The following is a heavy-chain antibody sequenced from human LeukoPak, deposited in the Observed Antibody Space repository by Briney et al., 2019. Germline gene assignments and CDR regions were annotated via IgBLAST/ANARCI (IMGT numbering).Heavy chain of an antibody. V-gene: IGHV4-30-2*01. CDR2: IYHSGST. CDR1: GGSISSGGYS. Sequence: SETLSLTCAVSGGSISSGGYSWSWIRQPPGKGLEWIGYIYHSGSTYYNPSLKSRVTISVDRSKNQFSLTLSSVTAADTAVYYWARGFTNAFEYWGQGNLVTVSS. J-gene: IGHJ4*02. CDR3: ARGFTNAFEY. D-gene: IGHD2-2*01.